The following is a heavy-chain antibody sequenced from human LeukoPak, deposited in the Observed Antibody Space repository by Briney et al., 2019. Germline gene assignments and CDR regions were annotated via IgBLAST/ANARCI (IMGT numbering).Heavy chain of an antibody. Sequence: PGRSLRLSCAASGFTFSSYGMHWVRQAPGKGLEWVAFIRYDGSNKYYADSVKGRFTISRDNSKNTLYLQMNSLRAEHTAVYYCAKDSRESYGRWFDPWGQGTLVTVSS. V-gene: IGHV3-30*02. D-gene: IGHD1-26*01. CDR2: IRYDGSNK. CDR3: AKDSRESYGRWFDP. CDR1: GFTFSSYG. J-gene: IGHJ5*02.